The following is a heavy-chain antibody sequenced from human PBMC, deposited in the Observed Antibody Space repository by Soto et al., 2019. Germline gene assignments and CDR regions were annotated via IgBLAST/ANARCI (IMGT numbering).Heavy chain of an antibody. CDR2: IYYSGST. J-gene: IGHJ6*03. V-gene: IGHV4-59*01. CDR3: ARSAYHDFWSGYYPYYYYYMDV. D-gene: IGHD3-3*01. CDR1: GGSISSYY. Sequence: SETLSLTCTVSGGSISSYYWSWIRQPPGKGLEWIGYIYYSGSTNYNPSLKSRVTISVDTSKNQFSLKLSSVTAADTAVYYCARSAYHDFWSGYYPYYYYYMDVWGKGTTVTVSS.